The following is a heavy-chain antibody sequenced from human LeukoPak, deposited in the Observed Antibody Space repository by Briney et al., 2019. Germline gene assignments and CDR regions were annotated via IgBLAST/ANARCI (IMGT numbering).Heavy chain of an antibody. Sequence: ASVKVSCKASGYTFTSYGISWVRQAPGQGLEWMGWISAYNGNTNYAQKLQGRVTMTTDASTSTAYMELRSLRSDDTAVYYCARVRLLYYYGSGSGGDWFDPWGQGTLVTVSS. V-gene: IGHV1-18*01. CDR1: GYTFTSYG. CDR2: ISAYNGNT. J-gene: IGHJ5*02. D-gene: IGHD3-10*01. CDR3: ARVRLLYYYGSGSGGDWFDP.